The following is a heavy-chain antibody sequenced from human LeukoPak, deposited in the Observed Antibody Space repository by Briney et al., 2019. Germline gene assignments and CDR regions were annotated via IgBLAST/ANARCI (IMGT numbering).Heavy chain of an antibody. CDR2: ISYGGTT. Sequence: PSETLSLTCTVSGDSVSNSPYYWGWVRQPPEKGLEWIGAISYGGTTYSSPSLKSRVTMDLDKSRNRFSLKLTSVTAADTAVYYCGGNNFYHFQYWGQGALVTVSS. CDR3: GGNNFYHFQY. D-gene: IGHD5-24*01. CDR1: GDSVSNSPYY. J-gene: IGHJ4*02. V-gene: IGHV4-39*01.